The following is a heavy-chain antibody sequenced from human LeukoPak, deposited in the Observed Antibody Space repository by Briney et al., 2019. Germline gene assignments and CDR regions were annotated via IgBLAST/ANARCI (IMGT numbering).Heavy chain of an antibody. Sequence: GGSLRLSCAASGFTFSSYWMTWVRQAPGKGLEWVAIIKQDGSEKYYVDSVKGRFTISRDNAKNSLFLQMNSLGAEDTAVYYCARVGWLQPDYWGQGTLVTVSS. D-gene: IGHD5-24*01. CDR3: ARVGWLQPDY. CDR2: IKQDGSEK. CDR1: GFTFSSYW. J-gene: IGHJ4*02. V-gene: IGHV3-7*01.